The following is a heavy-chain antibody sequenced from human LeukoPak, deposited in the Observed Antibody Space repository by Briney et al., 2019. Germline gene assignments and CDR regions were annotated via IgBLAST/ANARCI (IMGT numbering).Heavy chain of an antibody. V-gene: IGHV3-30*04. D-gene: IGHD6-19*01. Sequence: GGSLRLSCAASGFTFNIYPMHWVRQAPGEGPEWVAVTLYDGSSTDYADSVKGRFTMSRDNAKNTLYLQMNSLRPEDTGIYYCARGNVAVARNLIDFWGQGTLVTVSS. CDR1: GFTFNIYP. J-gene: IGHJ4*02. CDR2: TLYDGSST. CDR3: ARGNVAVARNLIDF.